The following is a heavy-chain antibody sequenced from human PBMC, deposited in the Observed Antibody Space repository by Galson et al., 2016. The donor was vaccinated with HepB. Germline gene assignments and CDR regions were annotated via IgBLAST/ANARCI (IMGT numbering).Heavy chain of an antibody. CDR3: ARVFGELLEYSPLDY. CDR1: AFTFSCCG. V-gene: IGHV3-33*01. CDR2: IWPDASNE. Sequence: SLRLSCAASAFTFSCCGMRWVRQAPGKGLEWVAVIWPDASNEKYADAVKGRFTISRDNSKNTLDLQMNSLSAEDTAVYYCARVFGELLEYSPLDYWGQGTLVTVSS. J-gene: IGHJ4*02. D-gene: IGHD3-10*02.